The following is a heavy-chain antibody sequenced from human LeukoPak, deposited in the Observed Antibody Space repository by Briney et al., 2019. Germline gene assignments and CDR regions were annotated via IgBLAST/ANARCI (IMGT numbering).Heavy chain of an antibody. CDR2: IKSKSKGGTI. CDR3: STDPWN. CDR1: GFTFSNAY. D-gene: IGHD1-1*01. V-gene: IGHV3-15*01. J-gene: IGHJ4*02. Sequence: GGSLRLSCAASGFTFSNAYMIWVRQPTGEGLEWVARIKSKSKGGTIDYAAAVKGRFTTSRDDSKNMLYLQMNSLKTEDTAVYYCSTDPWNWGQGTLVSVSS.